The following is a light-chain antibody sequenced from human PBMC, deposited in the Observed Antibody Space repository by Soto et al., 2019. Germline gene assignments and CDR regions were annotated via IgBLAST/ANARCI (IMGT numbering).Light chain of an antibody. CDR2: EVS. Sequence: QSALTQPASVSGSPGQSITISFTGTSSDVGGYNYVSWYQQHPGKAPKVMIYEVSNRPSGVSNRFSGSRSGNTASLTISGLQAEDEAGYYCSSYTSSDTYVFGSGTKLTVL. CDR1: SSDVGGYNY. J-gene: IGLJ1*01. CDR3: SSYTSSDTYV. V-gene: IGLV2-14*01.